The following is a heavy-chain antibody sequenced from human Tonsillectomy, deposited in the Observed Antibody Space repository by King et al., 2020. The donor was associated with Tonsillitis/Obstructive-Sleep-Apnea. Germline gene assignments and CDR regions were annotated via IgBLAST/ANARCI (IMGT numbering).Heavy chain of an antibody. Sequence: QLVQSGSELKKPGASVKVSCKASGYTFTRYAMNWVRQAPGQGLEWMGWINTNTGSPTYAQGFTGRFVFSLDTPVSTAYLQISSLQAGDTAVYYCARSYYYGSEGYSDYHYRDVWGEKTTLTVSS. CDR1: GYTFTRYA. CDR2: INTNTGSP. CDR3: ARSYYYGSEGYSDYHYRDV. D-gene: IGHD3-10*01. J-gene: IGHJ6*03. V-gene: IGHV7-4-1*02.